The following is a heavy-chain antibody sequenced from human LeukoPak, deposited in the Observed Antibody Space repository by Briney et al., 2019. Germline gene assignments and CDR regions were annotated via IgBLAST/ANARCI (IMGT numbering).Heavy chain of an antibody. CDR2: ISNSGSYT. J-gene: IGHJ5*02. V-gene: IGHV3-11*06. D-gene: IGHD2-15*01. Sequence: PGGSLRLSCAASGFSFSDNYMSWIRQAPGKGLEWVSYISNSGSYTNYPDSVKGRFTISRDNAKNSLYLQMNSLRAEDTAVYYCARGGSSGYCSGGSCYKGVNWFDPWGQGTLVTVSS. CDR1: GFSFSDNY. CDR3: ARGGSSGYCSGGSCYKGVNWFDP.